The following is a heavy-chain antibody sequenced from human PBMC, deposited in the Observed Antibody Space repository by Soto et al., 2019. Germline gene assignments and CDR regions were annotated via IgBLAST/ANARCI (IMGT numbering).Heavy chain of an antibody. CDR2: ISTYNGNT. CDR3: ARDRALELGDY. CDR1: GYTFTTYG. V-gene: IGHV1-18*01. Sequence: QVQLVQSGAEVKRPGASVKVSCKASGYTFTTYGVSWVRQAPGQGLEWMGWISTYNGNTNYAQNLQGRVTMTTDTSTRTAYMELMSLRSDDTAVYYYARDRALELGDYWGQGTLVTVSS. J-gene: IGHJ4*02. D-gene: IGHD1-26*01.